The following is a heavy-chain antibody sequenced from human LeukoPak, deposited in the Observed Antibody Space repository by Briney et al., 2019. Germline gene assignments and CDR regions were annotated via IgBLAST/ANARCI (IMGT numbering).Heavy chain of an antibody. J-gene: IGHJ4*02. CDR2: IIPIFGTA. Sequence: ASVKVSCKASGGTFSSYATSWVRQAPGQGLEWMGGIIPIFGTANYAQKFQGRVTITADESTSTAYMELSSLRSEDTAVYYCARESQWELRGELDYWGQGTLVTVSS. CDR1: GGTFSSYA. V-gene: IGHV1-69*13. D-gene: IGHD1-26*01. CDR3: ARESQWELRGELDY.